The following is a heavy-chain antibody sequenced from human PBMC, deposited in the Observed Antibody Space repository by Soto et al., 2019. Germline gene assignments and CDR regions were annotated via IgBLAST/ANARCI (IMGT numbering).Heavy chain of an antibody. CDR1: GFTFSSYG. D-gene: IGHD6-13*01. J-gene: IGHJ6*02. Sequence: GGSLRLSCAASGFTFSSYGMHWVRQAPGKGLEWVAVISYDGSNKYYADSVKGRFTISRDNSKNTLYLQMNSLRAEDTAVYYCAKDWKQQLVRAAPPEDYYYYGMDVWGQGTTVTVSS. V-gene: IGHV3-30*18. CDR2: ISYDGSNK. CDR3: AKDWKQQLVRAAPPEDYYYYGMDV.